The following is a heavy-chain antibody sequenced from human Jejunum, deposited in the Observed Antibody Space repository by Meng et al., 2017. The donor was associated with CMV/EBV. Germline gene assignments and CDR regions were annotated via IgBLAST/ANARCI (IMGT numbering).Heavy chain of an antibody. CDR1: GGSIRNDQW. CDR2: IYHSGRT. V-gene: IGHV4-4*02. D-gene: IGHD4-17*01. Sequence: QFLFPRAGPGLLKPSETLSLICDVSGGSIRNDQWWSWVRQAPGKGLEWIGEIYHSGRTNYNPSVKSRVSMSVDKSQNHFSLRLSSVTAADTAVYYCTTLYGDSISWGQGTLVTVSS. J-gene: IGHJ4*02. CDR3: TTLYGDSIS.